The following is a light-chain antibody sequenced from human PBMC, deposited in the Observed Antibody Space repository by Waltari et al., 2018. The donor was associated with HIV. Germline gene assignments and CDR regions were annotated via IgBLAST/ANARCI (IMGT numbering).Light chain of an antibody. CDR2: EAT. J-gene: IGKJ2*01. V-gene: IGKV5-2*01. Sequence: ETTLTQSPAFMSATPGDKVNISCKASQDIDDDLNWYKHKPGEGVILIIREATNLGPGIPPRFSGSGYGTDFTLTIDNIESEDVAYYFCLQHDNFPHTFGQGTNLEIK. CDR3: LQHDNFPHT. CDR1: QDIDDD.